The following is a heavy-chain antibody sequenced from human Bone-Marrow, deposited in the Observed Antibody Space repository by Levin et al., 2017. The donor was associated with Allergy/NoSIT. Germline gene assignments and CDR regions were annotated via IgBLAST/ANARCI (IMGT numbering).Heavy chain of an antibody. D-gene: IGHD5-18*01. Sequence: PEASVKVSCKASGYTFTGSYMHWVRQAPGQGLEWMGWINPDNGDTKYAQKFQGRVTLTLDTSINTVYMELSRLTSDDTAIYYCAREKGEYSFGFYYSNYGMDVWGQGTTITVSS. V-gene: IGHV1-2*02. CDR3: AREKGEYSFGFYYSNYGMDV. CDR2: INPDNGDT. CDR1: GYTFTGSY. J-gene: IGHJ6*02.